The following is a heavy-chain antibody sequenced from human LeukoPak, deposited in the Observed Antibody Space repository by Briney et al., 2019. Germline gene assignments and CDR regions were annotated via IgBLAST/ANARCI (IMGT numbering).Heavy chain of an antibody. J-gene: IGHJ4*02. CDR1: GYTFTSYY. Sequence: ASAKVSCKASGYTFTSYYMHWVRQAPGQGLEWMGIINPSGGSTSYAQKFQGRVTMTRDTSTSTVYMELSSLRSEDTAVYYCARADYGDYFDYWGQGTLVTVSS. D-gene: IGHD4-17*01. V-gene: IGHV1-46*01. CDR2: INPSGGST. CDR3: ARADYGDYFDY.